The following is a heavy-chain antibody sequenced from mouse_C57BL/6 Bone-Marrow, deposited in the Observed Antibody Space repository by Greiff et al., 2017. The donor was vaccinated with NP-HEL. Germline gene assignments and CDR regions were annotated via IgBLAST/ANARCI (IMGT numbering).Heavy chain of an antibody. CDR2: IYPGSGST. CDR3: ARRLRLRDYCAMDY. D-gene: IGHD3-2*02. J-gene: IGHJ4*01. V-gene: IGHV1-55*01. CDR1: GYTFTSYW. Sequence: QVQLQQPGAELVKPGASVKMSCKASGYTFTSYWITWVKQRPGQGLEWIGDIYPGSGSTNYNEKFKSKATLTVDTSSSTAYMQLSSLTSEDSAVYYCARRLRLRDYCAMDYWGQGTSVTVSS.